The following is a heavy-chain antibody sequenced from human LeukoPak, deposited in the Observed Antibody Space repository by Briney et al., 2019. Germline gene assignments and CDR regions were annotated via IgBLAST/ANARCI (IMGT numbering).Heavy chain of an antibody. CDR2: ISVYNGDT. J-gene: IGHJ4*02. V-gene: IGHV1-18*01. Sequence: ASVKVSCKASGYTFTNYGIIWVRQAPGQGLEWMGWISVYNGDTNYAQKFQDRVTMTTDTSTSTAYMELRSLRSDDTAVHYCARGYCTSTSCPGGKDYWGQGTLVTVSS. CDR1: GYTFTNYG. D-gene: IGHD2-2*01. CDR3: ARGYCTSTSCPGGKDY.